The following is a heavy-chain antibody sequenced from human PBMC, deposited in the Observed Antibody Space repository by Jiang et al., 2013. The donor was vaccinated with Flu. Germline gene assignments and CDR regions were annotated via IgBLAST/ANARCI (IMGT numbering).Heavy chain of an antibody. CDR2: IYPGDSDT. V-gene: IGHV5-51*01. CDR3: ARMNGSSWLSHYYYYGMDV. D-gene: IGHD6-13*01. J-gene: IGHJ6*02. Sequence: LEWMGIIYPGDSDTRYSPSFQGQVTISADKSISTAYLQWSSLKASDTAMYYCARMNGSSWLSHYYYYGMDVWGQGTTVTVSS.